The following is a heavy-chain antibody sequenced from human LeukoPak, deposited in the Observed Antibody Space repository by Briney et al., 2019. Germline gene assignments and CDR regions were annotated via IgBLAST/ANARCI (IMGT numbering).Heavy chain of an antibody. D-gene: IGHD6-19*01. V-gene: IGHV4-4*07. Sequence: SETLSLTCSVSGDSISGYFWSWIRQPAGKGLEWIGRIYTSGSNNYNPSLKSRVTMSIDTSKNQFSLNLSSVTAADTAVYFCARASGWYLTNWGQGTLVTVSS. CDR3: ARASGWYLTN. J-gene: IGHJ4*02. CDR2: IYTSGSN. CDR1: GDSISGYF.